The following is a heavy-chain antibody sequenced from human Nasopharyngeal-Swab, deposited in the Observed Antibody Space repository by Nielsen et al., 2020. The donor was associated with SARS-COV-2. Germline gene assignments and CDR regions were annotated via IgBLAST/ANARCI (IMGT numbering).Heavy chain of an antibody. V-gene: IGHV1-2*02. CDR1: GYTFTDYY. CDR2: INPVSGDT. CDR3: ARWRIDATMVTGLDY. Sequence: ASVKVSCKASGYTFTDYYIHWIRQAPGQGLEWMGWINPVSGDTSYEQKFQGRVTLTRDTSISTAYMELSRLRSDDTALYFCARWRIDATMVTGLDYWGQGTLVTVSS. J-gene: IGHJ4*02. D-gene: IGHD5-18*01.